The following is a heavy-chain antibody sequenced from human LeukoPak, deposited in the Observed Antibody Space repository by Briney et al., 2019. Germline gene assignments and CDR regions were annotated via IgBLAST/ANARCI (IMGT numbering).Heavy chain of an antibody. V-gene: IGHV3-20*04. CDR3: ARYSNYVVYYYMDV. CDR1: GFTFDDYG. J-gene: IGHJ6*03. CDR2: INWNGGSA. D-gene: IGHD4-11*01. Sequence: GGSLRLSCAASGFTFDDYGMSWVRQAPGKGLEWVSGINWNGGSAGYADSVKGRFTISRDNAKNSLYLQMNSLRAEDTALYYCARYSNYVVYYYMDVWGKGTTVTVSS.